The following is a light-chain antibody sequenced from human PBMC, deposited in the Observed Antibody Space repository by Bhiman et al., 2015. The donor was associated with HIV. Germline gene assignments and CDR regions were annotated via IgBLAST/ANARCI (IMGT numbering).Light chain of an antibody. CDR3: CSYALITTSSYL. Sequence: QSALTQPASVSGSPGQSITITCTGTSSDVGAYNYVSWYQQHPGKVPKLMIYDVTKRPSGVSNRFSGSKSGNTASLTISGLQAEDEADYYCCSYALITTSSYLFGGGTKLTV. V-gene: IGLV2-14*01. CDR2: DVT. CDR1: SSDVGAYNY. J-gene: IGLJ2*01.